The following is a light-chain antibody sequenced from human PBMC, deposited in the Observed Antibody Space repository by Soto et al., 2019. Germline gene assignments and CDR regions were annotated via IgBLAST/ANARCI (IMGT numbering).Light chain of an antibody. J-gene: IGKJ5*01. CDR3: MQGTQLPPT. CDR2: EVS. Sequence: DVVMTQTPLSLSVSPGQPASISCKSSQSLLHITGETFLFWYLQKPGQSPQLLIYEVSTRVSGVPDRFSGSGSGTDFTLEISRVETDDVGIYYCMQGTQLPPTFGQGTRLE. CDR1: QSLLHITGETF. V-gene: IGKV2-29*03.